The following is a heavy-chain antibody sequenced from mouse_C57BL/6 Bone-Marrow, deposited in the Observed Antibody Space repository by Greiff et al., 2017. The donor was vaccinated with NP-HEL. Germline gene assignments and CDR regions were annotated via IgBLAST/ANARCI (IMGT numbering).Heavy chain of an antibody. CDR2: IRSKSNNYAT. J-gene: IGHJ4*01. CDR3: VRHGSSGLYAMDY. V-gene: IGHV10-1*01. D-gene: IGHD3-2*02. Sequence: EVKLVESGGGLVQPKGSLKLSCAASGFSFNTYAMNWVRQAPGKGLEWVARIRSKSNNYATYYADSVKDRFTISRDDSESMLYLQMNNLKTEDTAMYYCVRHGSSGLYAMDYWGQGTSVTVSS. CDR1: GFSFNTYA.